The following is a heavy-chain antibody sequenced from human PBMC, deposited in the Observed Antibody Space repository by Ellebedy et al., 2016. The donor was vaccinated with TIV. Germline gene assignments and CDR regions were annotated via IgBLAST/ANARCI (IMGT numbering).Heavy chain of an antibody. CDR2: INHSGST. V-gene: IGHV4-34*01. J-gene: IGHJ4*02. Sequence: GSLRLSXAVYGGSFSGYYWSWIRQPPGKGLEWIGEINHSGSTNYNPSLKSRVTISVDTSKNQFSLKLSSVTAADTAVYYCARVYYDFWSGYPPYFDYWGQGTLVTVSS. CDR1: GGSFSGYY. D-gene: IGHD3-3*01. CDR3: ARVYYDFWSGYPPYFDY.